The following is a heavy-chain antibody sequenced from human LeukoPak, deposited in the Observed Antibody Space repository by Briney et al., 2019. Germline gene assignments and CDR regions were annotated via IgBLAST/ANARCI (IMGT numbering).Heavy chain of an antibody. CDR2: IYHSGST. J-gene: IGHJ3*02. Sequence: SETLSLTCTVSGGSISSGGYYWSWIRQPPGKGLEWIGYIYHSGSTYYNPSLESRVTISVDRSKNQFSLKLSSVTAADTAVYYCARRISIAAADWDAFDIWGQGTMVTVSS. CDR3: ARRISIAAADWDAFDI. V-gene: IGHV4-30-2*01. D-gene: IGHD6-13*01. CDR1: GGSISSGGYY.